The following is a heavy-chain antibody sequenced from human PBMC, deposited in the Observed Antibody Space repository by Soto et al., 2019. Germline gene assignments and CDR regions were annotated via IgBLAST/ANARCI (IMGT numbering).Heavy chain of an antibody. CDR2: IYPGDSDT. CDR3: ARRAPDCWSGYIPPDHYYYGMDV. CDR1: GYSFTRYW. D-gene: IGHD3-3*01. Sequence: GESLKISCKGSGYSFTRYWIGWVRQMPGKGLEWMGIIYPGDSDTRYSPYFQGQVTISADKSISTAYLQWSSLKASDTAMYYCARRAPDCWSGYIPPDHYYYGMDVWGQGTTVTVSS. V-gene: IGHV5-51*01. J-gene: IGHJ6*02.